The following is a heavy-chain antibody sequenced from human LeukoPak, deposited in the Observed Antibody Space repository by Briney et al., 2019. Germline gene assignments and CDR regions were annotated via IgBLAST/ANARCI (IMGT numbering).Heavy chain of an antibody. J-gene: IGHJ4*02. D-gene: IGHD4-17*01. CDR2: INTNTGNP. Sequence: GASVKVSCKASGYTFSSYAMDWVRQARGQGLEWMGWINTNTGNPTYAQGFTGRFVFSLDTSVSTAYLQISSLQAEDTAVYYCARSNNDGDYLGVGFDYWGQGTLVTVSS. CDR1: GYTFSSYA. CDR3: ARSNNDGDYLGVGFDY. V-gene: IGHV7-4-1*02.